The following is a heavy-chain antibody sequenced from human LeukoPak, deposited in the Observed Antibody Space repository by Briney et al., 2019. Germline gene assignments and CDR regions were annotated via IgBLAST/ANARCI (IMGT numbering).Heavy chain of an antibody. CDR2: ISGSGGST. V-gene: IGHV3-23*01. Sequence: GGSLRLSCAAYGFTFSSYAMSWVRQAPGKGLEWVSAISGSGGSTYYADSVKGRFTISRDNSKNTLYLQMNSLRAEDTAVYYCAKLAARPPDYYYYMDVWGKGTTVTVSS. CDR3: AKLAARPPDYYYYMDV. CDR1: GFTFSSYA. J-gene: IGHJ6*03. D-gene: IGHD6-6*01.